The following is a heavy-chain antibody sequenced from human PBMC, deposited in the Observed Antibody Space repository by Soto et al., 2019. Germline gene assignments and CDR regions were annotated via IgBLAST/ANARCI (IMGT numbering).Heavy chain of an antibody. CDR2: IIPIFGTA. V-gene: IGHV1-69*12. Sequence: QVQLVQSGAEMKKPGSSVKVSCKASGGTFSSYAISWVRQAPGQGLEWMGGIIPIFGTANYAQKFQGRVTITADESTRPAYLELSSLRSEDTAVYYCASERSSSWYGGYYWGQGTLVTVSS. CDR1: GGTFSSYA. D-gene: IGHD6-13*01. J-gene: IGHJ4*02. CDR3: ASERSSSWYGGYY.